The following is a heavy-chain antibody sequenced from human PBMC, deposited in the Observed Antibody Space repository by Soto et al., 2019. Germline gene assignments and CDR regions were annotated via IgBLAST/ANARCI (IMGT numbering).Heavy chain of an antibody. V-gene: IGHV3-7*01. CDR3: ARELMAAAGSDYYYGMDV. J-gene: IGHJ6*02. Sequence: GGSLRLSCAASGFTFSSYWMSWVRQAPGKGLEWVANIKQDGSEKYYVDSVKGRFTISRDNAKNSLYLQMNSLRAEDTAVYYCARELMAAAGSDYYYGMDVWGQGTTVTVSS. CDR1: GFTFSSYW. CDR2: IKQDGSEK. D-gene: IGHD6-13*01.